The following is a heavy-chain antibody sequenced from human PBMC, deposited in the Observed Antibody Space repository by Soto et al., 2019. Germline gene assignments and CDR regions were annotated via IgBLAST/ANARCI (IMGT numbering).Heavy chain of an antibody. CDR3: ASICSGGSCYGYPPAPYYYYYMDV. Sequence: SETLSLTCAVYGGPFSGYYWSWIRQPPGKGLEWIGEINHSGSTNYNPSLKSRVTISVDTSKNQFSLKLSSVTAADTAVYYCASICSGGSCYGYPPAPYYYYYMDVWGKGTTVTVSS. CDR2: INHSGST. J-gene: IGHJ6*03. V-gene: IGHV4-34*01. CDR1: GGPFSGYY. D-gene: IGHD2-15*01.